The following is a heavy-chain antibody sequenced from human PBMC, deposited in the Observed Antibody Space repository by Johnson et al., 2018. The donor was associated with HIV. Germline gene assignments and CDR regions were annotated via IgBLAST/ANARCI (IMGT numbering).Heavy chain of an antibody. D-gene: IGHD1-1*01. Sequence: QVQLVESGGGVVQPGGSLRLSCVASGFTFSSYGMHWVRQTPGKGLEWVAVISYNGTNTWYADSVKGRFTISRDNFKNTLYLQMNGLRPEDTAVYYCAKEDPWRRAFDIWGRGTMVTVSS. CDR1: GFTFSSYG. CDR2: ISYNGTNT. CDR3: AKEDPWRRAFDI. J-gene: IGHJ3*02. V-gene: IGHV3-30*18.